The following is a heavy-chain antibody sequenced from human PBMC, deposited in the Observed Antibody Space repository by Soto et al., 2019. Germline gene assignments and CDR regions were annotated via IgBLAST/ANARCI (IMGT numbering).Heavy chain of an antibody. CDR2: IIPIFGTA. J-gene: IGHJ3*02. CDR1: GGTFSSYA. D-gene: IGHD6-6*01. Sequence: SVKVSCKASGGTFSSYAISWVRQAPGQGLEWMGGIIPIFGTANYAQKFQGRVTITADESTSTAYMELSSLRSEDTAVYYCARDIEYSSSSGSDAFDIWGQGTMVTVSS. CDR3: ARDIEYSSSSGSDAFDI. V-gene: IGHV1-69*13.